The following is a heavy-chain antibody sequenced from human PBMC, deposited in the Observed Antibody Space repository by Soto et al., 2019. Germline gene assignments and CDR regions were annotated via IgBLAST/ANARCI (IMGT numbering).Heavy chain of an antibody. Sequence: PSETLSLTCAVSGGSISSSNWWSWVRQPPGKGLEWIGEIYHSGSTYYNPSLKSRLTISVDTSKKQFSLKLSSVTAADTAVYYCARERRDGNSYTPDYWGQGTLVTVSS. CDR3: ARERRDGNSYTPDY. CDR2: IYHSGST. CDR1: GGSISSSNW. J-gene: IGHJ4*02. D-gene: IGHD3-10*01. V-gene: IGHV4-4*02.